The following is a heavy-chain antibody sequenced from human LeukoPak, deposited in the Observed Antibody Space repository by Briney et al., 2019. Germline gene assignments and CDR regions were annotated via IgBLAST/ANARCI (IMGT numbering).Heavy chain of an antibody. V-gene: IGHV1-2*02. CDR3: ARDRELRIRGVILPLY. CDR2: INPNSGGT. J-gene: IGHJ4*02. D-gene: IGHD3-10*01. CDR1: GYTFTGYY. Sequence: ASVKVSCKASGYTFTGYYIHWVRQAPGQGLEWMGWINPNSGGTNYAQKFQGRVTMTRDMSISTAYMELSRLRSDDTAVYYCARDRELRIRGVILPLYWGQGTLVTVSS.